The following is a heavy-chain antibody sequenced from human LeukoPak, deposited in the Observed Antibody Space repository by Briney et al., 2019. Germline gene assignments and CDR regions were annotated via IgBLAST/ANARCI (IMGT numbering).Heavy chain of an antibody. CDR2: INPNSGGT. V-gene: IGHV1-2*04. J-gene: IGHJ6*04. Sequence: GASVKVSCKASGYTFTGYYMHWVRQAPGQGLEWMGWINPNSGGTNYAQKFQGWVTRTRDTSISTAYMELSRLRSDDTAVYYCARDRSTTGTGWGMDVWGKGTTVTVSS. CDR1: GYTFTGYY. D-gene: IGHD1-1*01. CDR3: ARDRSTTGTGWGMDV.